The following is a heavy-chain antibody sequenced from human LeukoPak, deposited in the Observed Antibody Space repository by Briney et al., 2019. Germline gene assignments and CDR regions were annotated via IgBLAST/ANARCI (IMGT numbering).Heavy chain of an antibody. CDR3: TRPGGAVAGTQFDY. D-gene: IGHD6-13*01. Sequence: GGSLRLSCAASGFTFSGAAMHWVRQASGKGLEWVGHIRSRSNSYATAYAASVKGRFTISRDDSKNTAYLQMNSLKAEDTAVYYCTRPGGAVAGTQFDYWGQGTLVTVSS. CDR2: IRSRSNSYAT. V-gene: IGHV3-73*01. CDR1: GFTFSGAA. J-gene: IGHJ4*02.